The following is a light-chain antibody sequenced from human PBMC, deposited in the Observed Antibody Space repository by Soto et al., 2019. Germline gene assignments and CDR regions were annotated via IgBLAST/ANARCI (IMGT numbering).Light chain of an antibody. J-gene: IGLJ1*01. CDR2: DVS. V-gene: IGLV2-11*01. Sequence: QSALTQPRSVSGSPGQSVTISCTGTSSDVGGYNYVSWYQQHPGKAPKLMIYDVSKRPSAVPDRFSGSKSGNTASLTISGLQAEYEADYYCCSYAGSYTYVFGTGTKLTVL. CDR3: CSYAGSYTYV. CDR1: SSDVGGYNY.